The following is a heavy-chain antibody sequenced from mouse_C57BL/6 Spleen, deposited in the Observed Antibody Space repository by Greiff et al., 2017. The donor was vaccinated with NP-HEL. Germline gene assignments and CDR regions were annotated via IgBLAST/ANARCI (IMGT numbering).Heavy chain of an antibody. CDR1: GYTFTSYW. J-gene: IGHJ3*01. Sequence: QVQLQQPGAELVKPGASVKLSCKASGYTFTSYWMHWVKQRPGRGLEWIGRIDPNSGGTKYNEKFKSKATLTVDKPSSTAYMQLSSLTSEDSAVYYCAIEDGGDYDGPFAYWGQGTLVTVSA. CDR3: AIEDGGDYDGPFAY. CDR2: IDPNSGGT. D-gene: IGHD2-4*01. V-gene: IGHV1-72*01.